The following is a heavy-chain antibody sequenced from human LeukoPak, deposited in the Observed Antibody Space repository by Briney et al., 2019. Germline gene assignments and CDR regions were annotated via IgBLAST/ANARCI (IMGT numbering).Heavy chain of an antibody. CDR2: IIPIFGTA. V-gene: IGHV1-69*01. CDR1: GGTFSSYA. D-gene: IGHD4-11*01. J-gene: IGHJ5*02. CDR3: ARGDYSNYPDWFDH. Sequence: VKVSCKASGGTFSSYAISWVRQAPGQGLEWMGGIIPIFGTANYAQKFQGRVTITADESTSTAYMELSSLRSEDTAVYYCARGDYSNYPDWFDHWGQGTLVTVSS.